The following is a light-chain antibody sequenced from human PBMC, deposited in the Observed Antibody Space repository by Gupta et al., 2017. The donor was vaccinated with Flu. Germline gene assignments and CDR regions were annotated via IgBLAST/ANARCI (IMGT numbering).Light chain of an antibody. CDR2: AAS. CDR1: QGIRND. V-gene: IGKV1-6*01. Sequence: PSSTSASVGDRVIITSRARQGIRNDSGYHQQKGGKAPNLLMYAASKAHSRLPSRMSSSGSAADMTLIVSIRPPEDFVTYCSRQEDSYPRTFGPGTKVEIK. J-gene: IGKJ1*01. CDR3: RQEDSYPRT.